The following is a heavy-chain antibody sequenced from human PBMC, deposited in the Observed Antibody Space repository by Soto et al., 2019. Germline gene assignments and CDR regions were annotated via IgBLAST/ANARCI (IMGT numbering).Heavy chain of an antibody. V-gene: IGHV3-23*01. CDR2: VSASGLNT. Sequence: GGSLRLSCAASGFTFSTYAMAWVRQAPGKGLEWVSGVSASGLNTDYADPVKGRFYISRDNSKNTVSLHMNSLRAEDTALYYCAHFTVTTGRWGDYWGQGTLVTVSS. CDR1: GFTFSTYA. J-gene: IGHJ4*02. CDR3: AHFTVTTGRWGDY. D-gene: IGHD4-17*01.